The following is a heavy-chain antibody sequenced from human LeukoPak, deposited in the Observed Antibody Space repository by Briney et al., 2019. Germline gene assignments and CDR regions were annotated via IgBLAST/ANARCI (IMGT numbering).Heavy chain of an antibody. Sequence: SETLSLTCTVSGGSISSSSYYWGWIRQTPGKGLEWIGSIYYSGSTYYNPSLKSRVTISVDTSKNQFSLKLSSVTAADTAVYYCARDTRFRFLAIDYWGQGTLVTVSS. D-gene: IGHD3-3*01. CDR1: GGSISSSSYY. CDR3: ARDTRFRFLAIDY. J-gene: IGHJ4*02. CDR2: IYYSGST. V-gene: IGHV4-39*07.